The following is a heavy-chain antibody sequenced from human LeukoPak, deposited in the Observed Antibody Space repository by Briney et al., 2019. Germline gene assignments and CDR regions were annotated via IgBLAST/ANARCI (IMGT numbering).Heavy chain of an antibody. CDR1: GFTVNSKY. CDR3: ARESSGWLQLFNY. Sequence: GGSLTLSCAGSGFTVNSKYMSWVRQAPGKGLEWVSDIYSGGSTYYADSVKCRFTISLDNSKNTDYLQMNGLRGEDTAVYYCARESSGWLQLFNYWGQGTLVTVSS. J-gene: IGHJ4*02. CDR2: IYSGGST. D-gene: IGHD5-24*01. V-gene: IGHV3-66*01.